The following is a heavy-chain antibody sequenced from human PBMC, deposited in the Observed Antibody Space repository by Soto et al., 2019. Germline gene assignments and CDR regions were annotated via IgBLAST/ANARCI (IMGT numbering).Heavy chain of an antibody. CDR3: ARGLLMRGRYYYYGMDV. CDR1: GFTFSSYG. Sequence: GGSLRLSCAASGFTFSSYGMHWVRQAPGKGLEWVAVIWYDGSNKYYADSVKGRFTISRDNSKNTLYLQMNSLRAEDTAVYYCARGLLMRGRYYYYGMDVWGQGTTVTVSS. J-gene: IGHJ6*02. D-gene: IGHD2-8*01. V-gene: IGHV3-33*01. CDR2: IWYDGSNK.